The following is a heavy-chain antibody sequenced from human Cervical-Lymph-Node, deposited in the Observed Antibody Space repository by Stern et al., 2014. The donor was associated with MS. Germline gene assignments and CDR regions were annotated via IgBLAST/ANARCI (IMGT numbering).Heavy chain of an antibody. V-gene: IGHV3-33*01. Sequence: VESGGGVVQPXXXXXXXXAAAEFTFSDYGMDWVRQAPGKGLEWVALIWYEGRNKFYADSVRGRFTISRANSKNSLYLKTXXXXXXXTXXXXXXXXXXXXXXXXXXMDVWGQGT. CDR3: XXXXXXXXXXXXXMDV. CDR1: EFTFSDYG. CDR2: IWYEGRNK. J-gene: IGHJ6*02.